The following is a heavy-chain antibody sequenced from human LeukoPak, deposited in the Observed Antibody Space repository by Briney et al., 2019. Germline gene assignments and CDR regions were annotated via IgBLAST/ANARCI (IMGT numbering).Heavy chain of an antibody. V-gene: IGHV3-23*01. Sequence: GGSLRLSCAASGFIVNSYVMSWVRQAPGKGLEWVSLIRGSGGSTYYADSVKGRFTISRDNSKNTLYLQMNSLRAEDTAVYYCAKDPRPMATITYFDYWGQGTLVAVSS. CDR3: AKDPRPMATITYFDY. J-gene: IGHJ4*02. CDR1: GFIVNSYV. CDR2: IRGSGGST. D-gene: IGHD5-24*01.